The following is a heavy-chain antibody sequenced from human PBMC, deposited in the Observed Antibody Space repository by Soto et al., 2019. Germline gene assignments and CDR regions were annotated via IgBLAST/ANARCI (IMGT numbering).Heavy chain of an antibody. V-gene: IGHV5-51*01. Sequence: PGESLKISCEGSGYSFANYWICWVRQMPGKGLEWMGIVNPDDSTTTYSQSFQGQVIISADKSVRSAYLQWSSLKDSDTATYYCVRRFCSGTSCRFNWFDPWGQGTRVTVAP. CDR3: VRRFCSGTSCRFNWFDP. J-gene: IGHJ5*02. D-gene: IGHD2-2*01. CDR1: GYSFANYW. CDR2: VNPDDSTT.